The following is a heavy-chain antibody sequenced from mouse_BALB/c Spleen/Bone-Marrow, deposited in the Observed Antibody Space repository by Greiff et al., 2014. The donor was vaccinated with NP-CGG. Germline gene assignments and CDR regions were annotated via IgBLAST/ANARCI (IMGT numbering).Heavy chain of an antibody. CDR1: GYSFTSYT. Sequence: QVQLKESGAELARPGASVKMSCKASGYSFTSYTMHWVKQRPGRGLEWIGYINPSSGYTNYNQKFKDKATLTADKSSSTAYMQLSSLTSEDSAVYYCARGWDYERYFDYWGQGTTLTVSS. CDR3: ARGWDYERYFDY. D-gene: IGHD2-4*01. V-gene: IGHV1-4*01. CDR2: INPSSGYT. J-gene: IGHJ2*01.